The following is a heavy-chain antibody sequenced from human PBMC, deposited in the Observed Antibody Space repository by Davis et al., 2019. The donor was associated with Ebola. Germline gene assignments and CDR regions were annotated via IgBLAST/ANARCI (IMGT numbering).Heavy chain of an antibody. CDR1: GYTFTGYY. CDR3: ARERSITIFGVVKGNWFDP. Sequence: AASVKVSCKASGYTFTGYYMHWVRQAPGQGLEWMGWINPNSGGTNYAQKFQGWVTMTRDTSISTAYMELSRLRSDDTAVYYCARERSITIFGVVKGNWFDPWGQGTLVTVSS. V-gene: IGHV1-2*04. J-gene: IGHJ5*02. CDR2: INPNSGGT. D-gene: IGHD3-3*01.